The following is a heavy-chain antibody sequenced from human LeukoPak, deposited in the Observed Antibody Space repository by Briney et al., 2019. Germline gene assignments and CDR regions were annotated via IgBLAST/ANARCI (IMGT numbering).Heavy chain of an antibody. CDR3: AKGTGFWSGYYYPFDI. V-gene: IGHV3-30*02. Sequence: GGSLRLSCAASGFTFSSYGMHWVRQAPGKGLEWVAFIRYDGSNKYYADSVKGRFTISRDNSKNTLYLQMNSQRAEDTAVYYCAKGTGFWSGYYYPFDIWGQGTMVTVSS. J-gene: IGHJ3*02. D-gene: IGHD3-3*01. CDR1: GFTFSSYG. CDR2: IRYDGSNK.